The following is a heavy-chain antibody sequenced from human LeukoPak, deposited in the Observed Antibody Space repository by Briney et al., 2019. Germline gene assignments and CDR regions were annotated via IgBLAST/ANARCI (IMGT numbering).Heavy chain of an antibody. J-gene: IGHJ4*02. CDR1: GFTFDDYA. D-gene: IGHD4-17*01. CDR2: ISGDGGST. V-gene: IGHV3-43*02. Sequence: GGSLGLSCAASGFTFDDYAMHWVRQAPGKGLEWVSLISGDGGSTYYADSVKGRFTISRDNSKNSLYLQMNSLRTEDTALYYCAKQMDPAYYCDYEDWGQGTLVTVSS. CDR3: AKQMDPAYYCDYED.